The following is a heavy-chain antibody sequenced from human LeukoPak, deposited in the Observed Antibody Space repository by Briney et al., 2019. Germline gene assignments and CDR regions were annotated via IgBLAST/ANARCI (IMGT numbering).Heavy chain of an antibody. CDR3: ARGVTYYDFWSGYYRISWFDP. J-gene: IGHJ5*02. V-gene: IGHV4-4*07. D-gene: IGHD3-3*01. CDR2: IYTSGST. CDR1: GGSISSYY. Sequence: PSETLSLTCTVSGGSISSYYWSWIRQPAGKGLEWIGRIYTSGSTNYNPSLKSRVTMSVDTSKNQLSLKLSSVTAADTAVYYCARGVTYYDFWSGYYRISWFDPWGQGTLVTVSS.